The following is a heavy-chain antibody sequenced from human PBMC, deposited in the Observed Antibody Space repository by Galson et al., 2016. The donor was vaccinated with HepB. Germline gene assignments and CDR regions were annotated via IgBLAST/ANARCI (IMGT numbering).Heavy chain of an antibody. D-gene: IGHD2-21*01. Sequence: SLRLSCAASGFTFSSYAMSWVRQAPGTGPEWVSGISSSGGSAVYVDSVRGRLTISRDNSKNMLYLQMNSLRAEDTAVYYCAKDRGSRETAYSWGSFDIWGQGIMVTVSS. CDR1: GFTFSSYA. CDR3: AKDRGSRETAYSWGSFDI. V-gene: IGHV3-23*01. CDR2: ISSSGGSA. J-gene: IGHJ3*02.